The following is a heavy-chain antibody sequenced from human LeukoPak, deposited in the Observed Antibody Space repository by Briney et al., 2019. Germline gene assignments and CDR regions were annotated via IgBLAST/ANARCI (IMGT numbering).Heavy chain of an antibody. CDR1: GGSISSSSYY. Sequence: SETLSLTCTVSGGSISSSSYYWGWIRQPPGKGLEWIGSIYYSGSTYYNPSLKSRVTISVDTSKNQFSLKLSSVTAADTAVYYCARGGQLVEDYYMDVWGKGTTVTVSS. V-gene: IGHV4-39*07. CDR2: IYYSGST. J-gene: IGHJ6*03. D-gene: IGHD6-13*01. CDR3: ARGGQLVEDYYMDV.